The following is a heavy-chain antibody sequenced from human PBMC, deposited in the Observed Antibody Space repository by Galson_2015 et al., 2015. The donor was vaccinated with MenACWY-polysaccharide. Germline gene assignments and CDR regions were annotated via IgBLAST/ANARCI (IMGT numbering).Heavy chain of an antibody. J-gene: IGHJ4*02. V-gene: IGHV3-7*01. Sequence: SCKVSGYTLTELSMSWVRQAPGKGLEWVANIKQDGSEKYYVDSVKGRFTISRDNAKNSLYLQMNSLRAEDTAVYYCATGGVRGVSEGVDDYWGQGTLVTVSS. D-gene: IGHD3-10*01. CDR2: IKQDGSEK. CDR3: ATGGVRGVSEGVDDY. CDR1: GYTLTELS.